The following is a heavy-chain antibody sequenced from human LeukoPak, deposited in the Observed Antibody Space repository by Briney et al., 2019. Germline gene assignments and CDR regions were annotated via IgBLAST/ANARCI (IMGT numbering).Heavy chain of an antibody. CDR2: IYYSGST. CDR3: AREIVATTGTYYFDY. V-gene: IGHV4-59*11. CDR1: GVSISSHY. Sequence: PSETLSLTCTVSGVSISSHYWSWIRQPPGKGLEWVGYIYYSGSTNYNPSLKSRVTISVDTSKNQFSLKLSSVTAADTAVYYCAREIVATTGTYYFDYWGQGTLVTVSS. J-gene: IGHJ4*02. D-gene: IGHD5-12*01.